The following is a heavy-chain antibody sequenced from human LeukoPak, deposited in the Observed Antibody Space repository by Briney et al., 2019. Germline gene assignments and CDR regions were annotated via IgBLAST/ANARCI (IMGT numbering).Heavy chain of an antibody. D-gene: IGHD6-13*01. CDR3: AREEGITAARSFDY. V-gene: IGHV4-4*07. J-gene: IGHJ4*02. CDR1: GGSLSSYY. Sequence: SETLSLTCTVSGGSLSSYYWSWLRQPAGKGLEWIGRVYPSGSTNYNPSLKSRVAMSVDTSKSQFSLNLSSVTAADTAVYYCAREEGITAARSFDYWGQGTLVTVSS. CDR2: VYPSGST.